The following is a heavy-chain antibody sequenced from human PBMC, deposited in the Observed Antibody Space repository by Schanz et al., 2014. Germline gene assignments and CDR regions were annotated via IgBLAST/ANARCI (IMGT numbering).Heavy chain of an antibody. CDR3: AKFLYDDPS. CDR1: GGSFSSFY. V-gene: IGHV4-59*12. CDR2: IYSLGSV. J-gene: IGHJ5*02. D-gene: IGHD3-3*01. Sequence: QVQLQESGPGLVKPSETLSLTCTVSGGSFSSFYWSWIRQPPGKGLEWMGYIYSLGSVDYNPSLNSRVPISLDSSKKQFALILTSVTAADTAVYYCAKFLYDDPSWGQGTLVTVSS.